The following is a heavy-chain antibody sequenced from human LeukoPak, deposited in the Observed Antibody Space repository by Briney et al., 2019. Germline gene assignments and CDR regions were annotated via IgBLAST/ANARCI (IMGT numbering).Heavy chain of an antibody. V-gene: IGHV4-59*08. J-gene: IGHJ4*02. D-gene: IGHD6-13*01. CDR2: ISDIGSI. Sequence: PSETLSLTCTFSGGSISSYYWSWIRKPPGKGLKWIAYISDIGSINYNPSLKSRVTISLDTSKNQFSLKLSSVTAADTAVYYCASGLYEQQLVLDYWGQGTLVTVSS. CDR3: ASGLYEQQLVLDY. CDR1: GGSISSYY.